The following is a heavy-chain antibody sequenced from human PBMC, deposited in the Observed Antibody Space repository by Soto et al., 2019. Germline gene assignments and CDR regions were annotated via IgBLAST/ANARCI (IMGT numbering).Heavy chain of an antibody. J-gene: IGHJ4*02. CDR2: ISYDGSNK. D-gene: IGHD2-15*01. CDR3: ARVPSSSGRAHFDY. CDR1: GFTLSSYA. V-gene: IGHV3-30-3*01. Sequence: GGSLRLSCAASGFTLSSYAMHWVRQAQGKGLEWVAVISYDGSNKYYADSVKGRFTISRDNSKNTLYLQMNSLRAEDTAVYYCARVPSSSGRAHFDYWGQGTLVTVSS.